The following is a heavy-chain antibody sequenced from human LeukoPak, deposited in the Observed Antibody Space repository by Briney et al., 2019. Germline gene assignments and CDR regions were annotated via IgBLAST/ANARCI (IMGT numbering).Heavy chain of an antibody. D-gene: IGHD5-24*01. Sequence: SETLSLTCTVSGGSISSGSYYWSWIRQPAGKGLEWIGRIYTSGSTNYNPSLKSRVTISVDTSKNQFSLKLSSVTAADTAVYYCARSRDGYTPGYWGQGTLVTVSS. CDR2: IYTSGST. V-gene: IGHV4-61*02. CDR3: ARSRDGYTPGY. J-gene: IGHJ4*02. CDR1: GGSISSGSYY.